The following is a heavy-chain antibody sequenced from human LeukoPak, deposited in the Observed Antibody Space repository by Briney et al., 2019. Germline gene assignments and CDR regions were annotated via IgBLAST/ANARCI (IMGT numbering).Heavy chain of an antibody. Sequence: SETLSLTCAVYVGSFSGYYWSWIRQPPGKGLEWIWEINHSGSTNYNSSLKSRVTISVDTSKNQFSLKLSSVTAADTAVYYCARGYYGSGSHCCHMDVWGKGTTITVS. CDR3: ARGYYGSGSHCCHMDV. CDR1: VGSFSGYY. D-gene: IGHD3-10*01. J-gene: IGHJ6*03. CDR2: INHSGST. V-gene: IGHV4-34*01.